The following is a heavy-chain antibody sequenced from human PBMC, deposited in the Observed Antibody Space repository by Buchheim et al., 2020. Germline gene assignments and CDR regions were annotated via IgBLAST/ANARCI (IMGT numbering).Heavy chain of an antibody. CDR3: ARGGGSGKLDY. CDR1: GFIFSNYW. Sequence: EVQLVESGGGLVQPGGSLRLSCAASGFIFSNYWMHWVRQAPGKGLVWVSLIYSDGTNTNYADSVKGRITISRHNAKSTLYLQMNSLRAEDTAVYYCARGGGSGKLDYWGQG. V-gene: IGHV3-74*01. D-gene: IGHD5-24*01. CDR2: IYSDGTNT. J-gene: IGHJ4*02.